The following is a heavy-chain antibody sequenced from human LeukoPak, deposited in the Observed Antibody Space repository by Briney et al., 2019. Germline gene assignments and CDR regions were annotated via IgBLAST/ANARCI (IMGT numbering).Heavy chain of an antibody. V-gene: IGHV4-34*01. Sequence: SETLSLTCAVYGGSFCGYYWSWIRQPPGKGLEWIGEINHSGSTNYNPSLKSRVTISVDTSKNQFSLKLSSVTAADTAVYYCARAISPFDYWGQGTLVTVSS. CDR2: INHSGST. CDR1: GGSFCGYY. CDR3: ARAISPFDY. J-gene: IGHJ4*02. D-gene: IGHD3-9*01.